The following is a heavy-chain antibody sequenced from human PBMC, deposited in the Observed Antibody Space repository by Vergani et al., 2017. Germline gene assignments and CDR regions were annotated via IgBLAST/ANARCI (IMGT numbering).Heavy chain of an antibody. V-gene: IGHV4-59*01. D-gene: IGHD1-26*01. CDR1: GGSISSYY. Sequence: QVQLQESGPGLVKPSETLSLTCTVSGGSISSYYWSWIRQPPGKGLEWIGYIYYSGSTNYNPSLKSRVTISVDTSKNQFSLKLVSVTAADTAVYYCAGGVGATVDYYYYGMDVWGQGTTVTVSS. CDR3: AGGVGATVDYYYYGMDV. J-gene: IGHJ6*02. CDR2: IYYSGST.